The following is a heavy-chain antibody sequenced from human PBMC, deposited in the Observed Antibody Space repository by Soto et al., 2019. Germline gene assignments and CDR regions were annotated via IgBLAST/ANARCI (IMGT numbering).Heavy chain of an antibody. CDR1: GYTFTSYY. J-gene: IGHJ3*02. V-gene: IGHV1-46*01. Sequence: QVQLVQSGAEVKKPGASVKVSCKASGYTFTSYYMHWVRQAPGQGLEWMGIINPSGGSTSYAQKFQGRVTMTRDTSTSTVYMELSSLRSEDTAVYYCARMKTTVTTGDAFDIWGQGTMVTVSS. CDR2: INPSGGST. D-gene: IGHD4-17*01. CDR3: ARMKTTVTTGDAFDI.